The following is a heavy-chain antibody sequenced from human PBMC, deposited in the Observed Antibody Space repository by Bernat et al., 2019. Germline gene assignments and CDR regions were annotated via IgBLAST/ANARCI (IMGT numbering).Heavy chain of an antibody. CDR3: ANDLSHCSSTSCYSFDF. CDR1: GFTFSGHG. J-gene: IGHJ4*02. D-gene: IGHD2-2*01. Sequence: QVQLVESGGGVVQPGRSLRLSCAASGFTFSGHGMHWVRQAPGKGLEWVAVISYDGSYKYYIDSVKGRFTISRDNSKDTLYLQMNSLRAEDTAVYYCANDLSHCSSTSCYSFDFWGQGTLVTVSS. CDR2: ISYDGSYK. V-gene: IGHV3-30*18.